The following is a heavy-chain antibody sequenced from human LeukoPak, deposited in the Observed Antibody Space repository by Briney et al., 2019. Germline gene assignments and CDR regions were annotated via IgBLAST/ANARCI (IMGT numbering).Heavy chain of an antibody. D-gene: IGHD1-26*01. V-gene: IGHV1-46*01. CDR3: ARERGGLVGATYVFDY. Sequence: ASVKVCCKASGYTFTSYYMHWVRQAPGQGLEWMGIINPSGGSTSYAQKFQGRVTMTRDTSTSTVYMELSSLRSEDTAVYYCARERGGLVGATYVFDYWGQGTLVTVSS. J-gene: IGHJ4*02. CDR1: GYTFTSYY. CDR2: INPSGGST.